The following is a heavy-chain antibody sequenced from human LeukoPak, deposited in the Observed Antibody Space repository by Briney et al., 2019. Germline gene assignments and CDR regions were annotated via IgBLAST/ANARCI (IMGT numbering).Heavy chain of an antibody. D-gene: IGHD5-12*01. CDR2: ISWDGGST. CDR1: GFTFGDYA. Sequence: GGSLRLSCAASGFTFGDYAMHWVRQAPGKGLEWVSLISWDGGSTYYADSVKGRFTISRDNTKNSLYLQMNSLRAEDTALYYCAKERAYSGYDVGVFDYWGQGTLVTVSS. CDR3: AKERAYSGYDVGVFDY. V-gene: IGHV3-43D*04. J-gene: IGHJ4*02.